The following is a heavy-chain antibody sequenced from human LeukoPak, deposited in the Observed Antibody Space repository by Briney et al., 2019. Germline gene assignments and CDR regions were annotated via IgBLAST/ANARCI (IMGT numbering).Heavy chain of an antibody. CDR2: ISGSDGST. J-gene: IGHJ4*02. CDR3: AKDRVVPVAGYFDY. Sequence: PGGSLRLSCAASGFAVSSNYMNWVRQAPGKGLEWVSAISGSDGSTNYADSVKGRFTISRDQSKNTLYLQMHSLRAGDTAVYYCAKDRVVPVAGYFDYWGQGTLVTVSS. V-gene: IGHV3-23*01. D-gene: IGHD6-19*01. CDR1: GFAVSSNY.